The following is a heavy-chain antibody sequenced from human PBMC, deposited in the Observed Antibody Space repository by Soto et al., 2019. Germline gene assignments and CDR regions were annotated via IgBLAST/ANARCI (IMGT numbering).Heavy chain of an antibody. CDR2: MSYDETKI. D-gene: IGHD3-10*01. CDR3: AKDRGSGTLRYYGMDV. Sequence: LRLSCAASGFSFSSYAVHWVRQAPGKGLEWVAVMSYDETKINYEDSVKGRFTISRDNSKNTLFLQMNGLRPEDTAVYFCAKDRGSGTLRYYGMDVWGRGTPVTVSS. CDR1: GFSFSSYA. V-gene: IGHV3-30*18. J-gene: IGHJ6*02.